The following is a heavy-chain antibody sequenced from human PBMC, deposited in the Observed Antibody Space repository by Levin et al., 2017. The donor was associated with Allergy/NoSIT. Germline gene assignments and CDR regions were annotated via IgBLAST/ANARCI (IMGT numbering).Heavy chain of an antibody. V-gene: IGHV3-20*04. CDR3: ARFRVPGNYDYSNCPEAFDI. D-gene: IGHD1-7*01. Sequence: GGSLRLSCAASGFTFDRYVVSWVRQAPGKGLEWVSSINWNGGSTRYADSVKGRFTISRDNAKYSLYLQMNSLRAEDTALYYCARFRVPGNYDYSNCPEAFDIWGQGTMVTVSS. J-gene: IGHJ3*02. CDR2: INWNGGST. CDR1: GFTFDRYV.